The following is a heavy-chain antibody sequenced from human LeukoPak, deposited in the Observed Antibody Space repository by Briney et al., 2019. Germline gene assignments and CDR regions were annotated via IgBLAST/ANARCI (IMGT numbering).Heavy chain of an antibody. CDR1: GFTFGDYA. D-gene: IGHD3-9*01. Sequence: QSGGSLRLSCTASGFTFGDYAMSWVRQAPGKGLEWVGFIRSKAYGGTTEYAASVKGRFTISRDNAKNTLYLQMNSLRAEDTAVYYCAKDGGEYYDILTGYYPRLYYMDVWGKGTTVTISS. CDR2: IRSKAYGGTT. CDR3: AKDGGEYYDILTGYYPRLYYMDV. V-gene: IGHV3-49*04. J-gene: IGHJ6*03.